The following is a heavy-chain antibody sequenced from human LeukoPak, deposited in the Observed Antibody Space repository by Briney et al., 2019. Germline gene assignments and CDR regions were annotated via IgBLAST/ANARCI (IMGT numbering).Heavy chain of an antibody. CDR1: GFTFSGFA. D-gene: IGHD3-9*01. Sequence: GGSLRLSCAASGFTFSGFAMSWLRQAPGKGLEWVSAISGSGGDTNYADSVKGRFTISRDNSKSTLLLQMNSLRGDDTAVYHCAKGRSDDWYYFDYWGQGALVTVSS. J-gene: IGHJ4*02. V-gene: IGHV3-23*01. CDR2: ISGSGGDT. CDR3: AKGRSDDWYYFDY.